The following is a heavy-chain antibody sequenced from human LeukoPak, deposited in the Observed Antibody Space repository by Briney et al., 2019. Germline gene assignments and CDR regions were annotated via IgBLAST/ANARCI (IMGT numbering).Heavy chain of an antibody. D-gene: IGHD3-22*01. Sequence: SETLSLTCAVYGGSFSGYYWSWIRQPPGKGLEWIGSIYHSGSTYYNPSLKSRVTMSIDTSKNQFSLMLYSVTAADTALYYCARGYDSTGYGVGEANWFDPWGQGTLVTVSS. J-gene: IGHJ5*02. V-gene: IGHV4-34*01. CDR3: ARGYDSTGYGVGEANWFDP. CDR1: GGSFSGYY. CDR2: IYHSGST.